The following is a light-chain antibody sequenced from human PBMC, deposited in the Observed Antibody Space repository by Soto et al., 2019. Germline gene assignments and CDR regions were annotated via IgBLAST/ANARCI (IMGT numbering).Light chain of an antibody. V-gene: IGKV3-20*01. J-gene: IGKJ1*01. CDR2: GAS. CDR1: QSVSSSY. CDR3: QKYGSSPWT. Sequence: EIVLTPSPGTLSFSPGERSPLSFRSSQSVSSSYLAWYQQKPGQAPRLLIYGASSRATGITDRFSGSGSGTDFTLTISRLEPEDFAVYYCQKYGSSPWTCGHGTKVDIK.